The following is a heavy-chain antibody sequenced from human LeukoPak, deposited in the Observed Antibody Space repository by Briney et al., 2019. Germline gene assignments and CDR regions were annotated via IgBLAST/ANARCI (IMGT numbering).Heavy chain of an antibody. CDR1: VYSLTELC. Sequence: ASVKLSCKVSVYSLTELCMHWGRHAPGKGLEWMGGFDPEDGETIYAKKFQGRVTMTADTSTDTAYMQLISLRSEDTAVSYGATRPYSSGSYGHHGEEHWGQGTMVTVSS. CDR3: ATRPYSSGSYGHHGEEH. D-gene: IGHD6-25*01. CDR2: FDPEDGET. V-gene: IGHV1-24*01. J-gene: IGHJ4*02.